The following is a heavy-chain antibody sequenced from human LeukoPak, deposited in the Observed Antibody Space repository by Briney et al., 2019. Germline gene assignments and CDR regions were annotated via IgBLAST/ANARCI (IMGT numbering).Heavy chain of an antibody. CDR1: GGSFSGYY. CDR2: IDHNGTT. D-gene: IGHD6-13*01. CDR3: GRTLPRRTTAAAAHLDS. J-gene: IGHJ4*02. Sequence: SETLSLTCAVYGGSFSGYYWSWIRQPPGKGLQWIGEIDHNGTTNCNPSLKSRVTMSVYTSKNQFSLMLTSVTAADTAVYYCGRTLPRRTTAAAAHLDSWGQGTLVTVSS. V-gene: IGHV4-34*01.